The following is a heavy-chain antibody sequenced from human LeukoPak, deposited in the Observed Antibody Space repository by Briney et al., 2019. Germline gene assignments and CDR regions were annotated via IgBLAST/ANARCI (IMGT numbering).Heavy chain of an antibody. CDR3: ARAEVLLWFGEFSASAYYFDY. CDR2: IKQDGSEK. J-gene: IGHJ4*02. V-gene: IGHV3-7*01. CDR1: GFTFSSYW. D-gene: IGHD3-10*01. Sequence: GGSLRLSCAAFGFTFSSYWMSWVRQAPGKGLEWVANIKQDGSEKYYVDSVKGRFTISRDNAKNSLYLQMNSLRAEDTAVYYCARAEVLLWFGEFSASAYYFDYWGQGPLVTVSS.